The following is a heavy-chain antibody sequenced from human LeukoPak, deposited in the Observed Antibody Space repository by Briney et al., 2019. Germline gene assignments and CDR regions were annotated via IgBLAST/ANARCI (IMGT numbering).Heavy chain of an antibody. CDR2: MNPNSGNT. CDR3: ARGGKLWERFLEWFPEGWFDP. CDR1: GYTFTSYD. D-gene: IGHD3-3*01. V-gene: IGHV1-8*03. Sequence: ASVKVSCKASGYTFTSYDINWVRQATGQGLEWMGWMNPNSGNTGYAQKFQGRVTITRNTSISTAYMELSSLRSEDTAVYYCARGGKLWERFLEWFPEGWFDPWGQGTLVTVSS. J-gene: IGHJ5*02.